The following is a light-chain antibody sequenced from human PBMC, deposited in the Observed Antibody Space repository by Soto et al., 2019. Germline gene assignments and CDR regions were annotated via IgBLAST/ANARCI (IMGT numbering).Light chain of an antibody. Sequence: EIVMTQSPATLSVSPGERATLSCRASQSVSSNLAWYQQKPGQAPRLLIYGASTRATGIPARFSGSGSGTEFTRTISSLQSEDFAVYYCQQYNNWPPYPFGKGTKLEIK. CDR2: GAS. CDR1: QSVSSN. J-gene: IGKJ2*01. V-gene: IGKV3-15*01. CDR3: QQYNNWPPYP.